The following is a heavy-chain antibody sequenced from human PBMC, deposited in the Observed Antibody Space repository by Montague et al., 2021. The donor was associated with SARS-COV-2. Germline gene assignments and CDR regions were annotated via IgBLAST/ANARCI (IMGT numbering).Heavy chain of an antibody. CDR2: IYYSGTT. Sequence: SETLSLTCTVSGGSITRNYYWGWIRQPPGKGLEWVGSIYYSGTTFINPSLESRVTISVDASKNQFSLNLTSVTAADTAVYYCARPLVRGVPKAFDIRGQGALVIVSS. D-gene: IGHD3-10*01. V-gene: IGHV4-39*01. CDR3: ARPLVRGVPKAFDI. CDR1: GGSITRNYY. J-gene: IGHJ3*02.